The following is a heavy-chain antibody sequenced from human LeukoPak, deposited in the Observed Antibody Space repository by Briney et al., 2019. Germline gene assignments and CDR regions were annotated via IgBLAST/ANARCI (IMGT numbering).Heavy chain of an antibody. D-gene: IGHD2-15*01. CDR1: GYTFTSYD. J-gene: IGHJ5*02. Sequence: GASVKLSCKASGYTFTSYDISWVPQAPGQGLEGMGWISAYSCNTNYAQNLQDRVTMNRDTSKSTPYVELRRERSDDTAVYYCARDGTPFVAEPNWFDPWGQGTLVTVSS. CDR2: ISAYSCNT. CDR3: ARDGTPFVAEPNWFDP. V-gene: IGHV1-18*01.